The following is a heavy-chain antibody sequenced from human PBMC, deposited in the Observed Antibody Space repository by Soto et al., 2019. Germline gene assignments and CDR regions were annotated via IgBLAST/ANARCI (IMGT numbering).Heavy chain of an antibody. CDR2: ISGSGGST. D-gene: IGHD3-10*01. Sequence: GGSLRLSCAASGFTFSSYAMSWVRQAPGKGLEWVSAISGSGGSTYYADSVKGRFTISRDNSKNTLYLQMNGLRAEDTAVYYCAKDRRDYYGSGSYYNFYYYYGMDVWGQGTTVTVSS. CDR3: AKDRRDYYGSGSYYNFYYYYGMDV. V-gene: IGHV3-23*01. J-gene: IGHJ6*02. CDR1: GFTFSSYA.